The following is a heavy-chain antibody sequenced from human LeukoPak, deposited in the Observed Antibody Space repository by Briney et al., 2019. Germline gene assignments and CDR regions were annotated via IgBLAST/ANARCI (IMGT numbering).Heavy chain of an antibody. CDR1: GLHHIDYR. Sequence: GGPLSHFCAASGLHHIDYRMNWVRQAPAKGLECISYIEISSDNTKYADCVKGRFTISRDKARNALYLQMNRLRVEDTAMYYCARDHRYAFDNWGHGTLVTVSS. V-gene: IGHV3-48*01. J-gene: IGHJ4*01. D-gene: IGHD5-12*01. CDR3: ARDHRYAFDN. CDR2: IEISSDNT.